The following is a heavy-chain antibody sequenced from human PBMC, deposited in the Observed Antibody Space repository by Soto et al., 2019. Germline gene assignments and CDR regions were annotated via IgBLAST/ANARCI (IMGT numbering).Heavy chain of an antibody. CDR2: ITGSGDAT. CDR3: AKAISGYNAPLDH. V-gene: IGHV3-23*01. D-gene: IGHD1-20*01. J-gene: IGHJ4*02. CDR1: GFTFSSYA. Sequence: EVQLLESGGGLVQPGGSLRLSCAASGFTFSSYAMNWVRQAPGKGLEWVSVITGSGDATYYADSVKGRFTISRDNSKNTLYVQMDSLRAEDTDVYYCAKAISGYNAPLDHWGQGTRVTVSS.